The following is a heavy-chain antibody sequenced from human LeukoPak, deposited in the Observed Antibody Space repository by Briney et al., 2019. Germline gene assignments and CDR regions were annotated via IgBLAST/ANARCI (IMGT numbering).Heavy chain of an antibody. CDR3: AREGVHSSGSYFDY. D-gene: IGHD6-19*01. Sequence: PSETLSLTCAVYGGSFSGYYWSWIRQPPGKGLEWIGEINHSGSTNYNPSLKGRVTISVDTSKNQFSLKLSSVTAADTAVYYCAREGVHSSGSYFDYWGQGTLVTVSS. V-gene: IGHV4-34*01. J-gene: IGHJ4*02. CDR2: INHSGST. CDR1: GGSFSGYY.